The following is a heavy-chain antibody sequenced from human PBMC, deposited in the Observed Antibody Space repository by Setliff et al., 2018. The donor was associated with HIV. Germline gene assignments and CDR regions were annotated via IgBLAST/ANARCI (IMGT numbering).Heavy chain of an antibody. CDR3: ARDQADVYNYLLSGAFDF. J-gene: IGHJ3*01. D-gene: IGHD3-10*01. CDR1: GGSISNFY. Sequence: SETLSLTCSVSGGSISNFYWSWIRQPPGKGLEWVGRIYTSGSTNYNPSLKSRVTISLDTSKNQFSLKLSSVTAADTAVYYCARDQADVYNYLLSGAFDFWGQGAMVTVSS. CDR2: IYTSGST. V-gene: IGHV4-4*07.